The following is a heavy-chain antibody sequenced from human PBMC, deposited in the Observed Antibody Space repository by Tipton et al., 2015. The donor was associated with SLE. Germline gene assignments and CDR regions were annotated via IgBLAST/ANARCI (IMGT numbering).Heavy chain of an antibody. Sequence: TLSLTCTVSGGSISSGSYYWAWIRQPPGKGPEWIGTIYYSGSTSYYPSLKSRITISVDTSKNQFSLEVRSVTAADTAVYYCVRLRSKVLIDYWGQGTLVTVSS. CDR2: IYYSGST. CDR3: VRLRSKVLIDY. D-gene: IGHD2-8*01. V-gene: IGHV4-39*07. CDR1: GGSISSGSYY. J-gene: IGHJ4*02.